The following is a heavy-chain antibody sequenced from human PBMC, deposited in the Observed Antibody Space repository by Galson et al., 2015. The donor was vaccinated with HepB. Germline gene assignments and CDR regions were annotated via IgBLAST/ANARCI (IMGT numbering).Heavy chain of an antibody. D-gene: IGHD3-3*01. J-gene: IGHJ6*02. CDR2: TRNKANSYTT. Sequence: SLRLSCAASGFTFSDHYMDWVRQAPGKGLEWVGRTRNKANSYTTEYAASVKGRFTISRDDSKNSLYLQMNSLKTEDTAVYYCARGRRITIFEGGMDVWGQGTTVTVSS. CDR3: ARGRRITIFEGGMDV. CDR1: GFTFSDHY. V-gene: IGHV3-72*01.